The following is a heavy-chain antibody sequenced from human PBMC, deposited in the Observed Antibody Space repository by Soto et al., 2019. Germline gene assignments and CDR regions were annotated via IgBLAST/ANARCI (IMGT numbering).Heavy chain of an antibody. J-gene: IGHJ4*02. CDR2: ISYDGSDK. V-gene: IGHV3-30*03. CDR1: GFMFIRYG. D-gene: IGHD2-21*02. CDR3: ARGGGFCGGDCYKGGIDY. Sequence: QVQLVESGGGVVQPGRSLRLSCAASGFMFIRYGMHWVRQAPGKGLEWVAVISYDGSDKYYADSVKGRITISRDNSKNTLYLQMNSLRAEDTAVYYCARGGGFCGGDCYKGGIDYWGQGTLVTVSS.